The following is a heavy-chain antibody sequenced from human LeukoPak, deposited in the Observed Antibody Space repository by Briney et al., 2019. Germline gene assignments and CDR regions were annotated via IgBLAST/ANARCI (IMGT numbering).Heavy chain of an antibody. J-gene: IGHJ4*02. CDR3: ASLLGLRNRDIVATDY. D-gene: IGHD5-12*01. CDR2: IYYSGST. Sequence: SETLSLTCTVSGGSINSYYWSWIRQPPGKGLEWIGSIYYSGSTYYNPSLKSRVTISVDTSKNQFSLQLSSVTAADTAVYYCASLLGLRNRDIVATDYWGQGTLVTVSS. V-gene: IGHV4-59*12. CDR1: GGSINSYY.